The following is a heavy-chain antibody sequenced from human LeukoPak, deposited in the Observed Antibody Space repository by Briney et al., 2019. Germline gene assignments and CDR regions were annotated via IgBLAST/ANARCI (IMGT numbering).Heavy chain of an antibody. J-gene: IGHJ6*03. D-gene: IGHD6-19*01. CDR2: ISYNGVST. CDR1: EFTFSSYA. Sequence: PGGSLRLSCTASEFTFSSYAMYWVRQAPGKGLEYVSAISYNGVSTYHANSVKGRFTISRDNSKNTLYLQMGSLRTEDMAVYYCARGSGWFNHYYMDVWGKGTTVTVSS. V-gene: IGHV3-64*01. CDR3: ARGSGWFNHYYMDV.